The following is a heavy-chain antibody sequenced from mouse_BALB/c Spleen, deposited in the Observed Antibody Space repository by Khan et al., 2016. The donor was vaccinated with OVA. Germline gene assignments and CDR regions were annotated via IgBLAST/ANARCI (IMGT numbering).Heavy chain of an antibody. CDR3: AEWNYLGYTFAY. Sequence: QVQLQQSGAELARPGASVKLSCKASGYTFTDYYINWVKQRTGQGLEWIGEISPGSGDTYYNERFKGKATLTADKSSSTAYMQLSSLTSEASAVYFCAEWNYLGYTFAYWGQGTLVTGSA. D-gene: IGHD1-2*01. CDR2: ISPGSGDT. CDR1: GYTFTDYY. J-gene: IGHJ3*01. V-gene: IGHV1-77*01.